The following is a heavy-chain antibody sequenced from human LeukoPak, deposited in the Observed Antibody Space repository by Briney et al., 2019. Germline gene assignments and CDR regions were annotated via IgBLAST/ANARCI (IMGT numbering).Heavy chain of an antibody. CDR2: ISWNSGSI. J-gene: IGHJ4*02. CDR1: GFTFDDYA. Sequence: GGSLRLSCAASGFTFDDYAMHWVRQAPGKGLEWVSGISWNSGSIGYADSVKGRFTISRDNAKNSLYLQMNSLRAEDTALYYCAKAERWSDGGTYFVYWGQGTLVTVSS. V-gene: IGHV3-9*01. CDR3: AKAERWSDGGTYFVY. D-gene: IGHD4-23*01.